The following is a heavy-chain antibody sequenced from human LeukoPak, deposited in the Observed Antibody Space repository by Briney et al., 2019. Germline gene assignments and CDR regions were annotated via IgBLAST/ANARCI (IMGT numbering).Heavy chain of an antibody. J-gene: IGHJ6*03. Sequence: PGGSLRLSCAASGFTFSNAWMSWVRQAPGKGLEWVSAISGSGGSTYYADSVKGRFTISRDNSKNTLYLQMNSLRAEDTAVYYCAKEGYCSSTSCYTPFYGVMDVWGKGTTVTVSS. CDR3: AKEGYCSSTSCYTPFYGVMDV. CDR2: ISGSGGST. D-gene: IGHD2-2*02. CDR1: GFTFSNAW. V-gene: IGHV3-23*01.